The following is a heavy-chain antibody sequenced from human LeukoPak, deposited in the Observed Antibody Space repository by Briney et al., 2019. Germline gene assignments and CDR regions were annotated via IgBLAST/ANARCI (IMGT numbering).Heavy chain of an antibody. CDR1: GFTFSDYY. V-gene: IGHV3-69-1*02. CDR3: ARDPHITMIVVVIPDY. CDR2: ISSSSTI. J-gene: IGHJ4*02. D-gene: IGHD3-22*01. Sequence: GPLRLSCAASGFTFSDYYMNWVRQAPGKGLEWVSSISSSSTIYYADSVKGRFTISRDNAKNSLYLQMNSLRAEDTAVYYCARDPHITMIVVVIPDYWGQGTLVTVSS.